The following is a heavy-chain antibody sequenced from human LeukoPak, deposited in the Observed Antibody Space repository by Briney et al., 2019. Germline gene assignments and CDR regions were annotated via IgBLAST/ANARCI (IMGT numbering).Heavy chain of an antibody. CDR3: GRDRGGGGGYDFDY. CDR1: GFTFSSYS. J-gene: IGHJ4*02. Sequence: GGSLRLSCAASGFTFSSYSMNWVRQAPGKGLEWVSSISSSSSYIYYADSVKGRFTISRDNAKNSLYLQMNSLRAEDTAVYYWGRDRGGGGGYDFDYGAQGTLVTVS. D-gene: IGHD3-16*01. V-gene: IGHV3-21*01. CDR2: ISSSSSYI.